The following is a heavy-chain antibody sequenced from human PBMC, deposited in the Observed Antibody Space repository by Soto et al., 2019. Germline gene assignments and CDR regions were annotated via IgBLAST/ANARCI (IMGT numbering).Heavy chain of an antibody. D-gene: IGHD3-22*01. CDR3: ARDSTYYDISGYYYDDPDAFDI. CDR2: IIPILGIA. CDR1: GGTFSSYT. V-gene: IGHV1-69*08. Sequence: QVQLVQSGAEVKKPGSSVKVSCKASGGTFSSYTISWVRQAPGQGLEWMGRIIPILGIANYAQKFQGRVTITADKTTSTAYMELSSLRSEDTAVYYCARDSTYYDISGYYYDDPDAFDIWGQGTMVTVSS. J-gene: IGHJ3*02.